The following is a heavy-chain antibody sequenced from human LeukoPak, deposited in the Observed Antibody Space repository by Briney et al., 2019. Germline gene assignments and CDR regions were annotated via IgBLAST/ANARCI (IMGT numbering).Heavy chain of an antibody. CDR2: IRYDETYK. D-gene: IGHD1-7*01. CDR3: AKDGELRPFFYYYYMDV. Sequence: GGSLRLSCAASGFTFSSYSMNWVRQAPGTGLESVAYIRYDETYKYYADSVQGRFTVSRDNFKNALYLQMDSLRAEDTAVYYCAKDGELRPFFYYYYMDVWGRGTTVTVSS. V-gene: IGHV3-30*02. CDR1: GFTFSSYS. J-gene: IGHJ6*03.